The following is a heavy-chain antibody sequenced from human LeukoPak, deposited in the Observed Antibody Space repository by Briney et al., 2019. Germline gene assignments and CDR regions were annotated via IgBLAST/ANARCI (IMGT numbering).Heavy chain of an antibody. CDR3: AKDGEIQLWSFDY. V-gene: IGHV3-30*18. CDR1: GFTLTDYW. J-gene: IGHJ4*02. D-gene: IGHD5-18*01. Sequence: TGGSLRLSCAASGFTLTDYWVHWVRQAPGKGLEWVAVISYDGSNKYYADSVKGRFTISRDNSKNTLYLQMNSLRAEDTAVYYCAKDGEIQLWSFDYWGQGTLVTVSS. CDR2: ISYDGSNK.